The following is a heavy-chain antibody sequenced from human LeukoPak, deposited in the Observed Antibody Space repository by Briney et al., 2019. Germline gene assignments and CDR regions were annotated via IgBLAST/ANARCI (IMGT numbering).Heavy chain of an antibody. D-gene: IGHD5-24*01. Sequence: GGSLRLSCAAAGFPFSIYWMSWVRQAPGKGPEWVANINEDGSERYYVDSVKGRFTVSRDNAKNSVYLQMNSLRAEDTAVYYCARDPSLEMATTALDYWGQGTLVTVSS. J-gene: IGHJ4*02. CDR3: ARDPSLEMATTALDY. CDR1: GFPFSIYW. V-gene: IGHV3-7*01. CDR2: INEDGSER.